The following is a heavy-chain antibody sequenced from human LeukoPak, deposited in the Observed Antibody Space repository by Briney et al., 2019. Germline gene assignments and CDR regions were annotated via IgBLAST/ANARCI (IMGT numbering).Heavy chain of an antibody. CDR3: ARDLYDSSGYYYHYYYYYMDV. CDR1: SGSISSSSYF. CDR2: IYYSGST. Sequence: SETLSLTCTVSSGSISSSSYFWGWIRQPQGKGLEWIGSIYYSGSTYDNPSLRSRLTISVDTSKNQFSLKLSSVTAADTAVYYCARDLYDSSGYYYHYYYYYMDVWGKGTTVTVSS. V-gene: IGHV4-39*07. D-gene: IGHD3-22*01. J-gene: IGHJ6*03.